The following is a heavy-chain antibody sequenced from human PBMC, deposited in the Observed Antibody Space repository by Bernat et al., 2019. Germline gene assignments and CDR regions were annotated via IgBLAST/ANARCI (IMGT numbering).Heavy chain of an antibody. Sequence: QVQLVQSGAEVKKPGASVKVSCKASGYTFTSYGISWVRQAPGQGLEWMGWISAYNGNTNYAQKLQGRVTMTTDTSTSTAYMELRSLRSDDTAVYYCARLAAAYYDCWSGYYPYWGQGTLVTVSS. V-gene: IGHV1-18*01. CDR3: ARLAAAYYDCWSGYYPY. D-gene: IGHD3-3*01. CDR2: ISAYNGNT. CDR1: GYTFTSYG. J-gene: IGHJ4*02.